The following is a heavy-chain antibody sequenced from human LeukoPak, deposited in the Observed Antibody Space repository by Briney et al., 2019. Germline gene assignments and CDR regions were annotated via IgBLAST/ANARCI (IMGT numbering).Heavy chain of an antibody. V-gene: IGHV4-34*01. D-gene: IGHD6-13*01. J-gene: IGHJ4*02. CDR2: ISHSAST. Sequence: SETLSLTCAVYGGSFRGYYWSWIRQPPGKGLEWIGEISHSASTNYNPSLKSRVTISVDTSKNQFSLKLSSVTAADTAVYYCAIYSSSWAFDYWGQGTLVTVSS. CDR3: AIYSSSWAFDY. CDR1: GGSFRGYY.